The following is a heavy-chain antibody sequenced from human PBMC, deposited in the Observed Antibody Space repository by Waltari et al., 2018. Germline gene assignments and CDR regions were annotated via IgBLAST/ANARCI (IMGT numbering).Heavy chain of an antibody. CDR2: INPNSGGT. CDR3: ASAGSISRGLVDY. CDR1: GYTFTGYS. V-gene: IGHV1-2*06. Sequence: QVQLVQSGAEVKKPGPSVKVSCQASGYTFTGYSLHLVLQAPGTGLEWMGRINPNSGGTNYAQKFQGRVTMTRDTSISTAYMELSRLRSDDTAVYYCASAGSISRGLVDYWGQGTLVTVSS. D-gene: IGHD2-21*01. J-gene: IGHJ4*02.